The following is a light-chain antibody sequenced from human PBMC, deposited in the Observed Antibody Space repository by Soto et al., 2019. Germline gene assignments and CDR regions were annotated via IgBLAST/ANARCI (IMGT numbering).Light chain of an antibody. CDR3: SSYTVASTLDVV. V-gene: IGLV2-14*01. CDR2: EVT. J-gene: IGLJ2*01. CDR1: SSGGDS. Sequence: QSVLTQPASVSGSPGQSITISCTGASSGGDSVSWYQQHPGKAPKLIIYEVTNRPSGVSNRVSGSKSDHTASLTISGLQAEDEADYYCSSYTVASTLDVVFGGGTKLTVL.